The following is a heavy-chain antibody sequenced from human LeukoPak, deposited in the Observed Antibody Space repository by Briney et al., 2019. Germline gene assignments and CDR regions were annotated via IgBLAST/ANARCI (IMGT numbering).Heavy chain of an antibody. J-gene: IGHJ5*02. D-gene: IGHD2-15*01. CDR1: GGSISSYY. Sequence: SETLSLTCTVSGGSISSYYWSWIRQPPGKGLEWIGYIYYSGSTNYNPSLKSRVTISVDTSKNQFSLKLSSVTAADTAAYYCARGLGYCSGGSCYSFNWFDPWGQGTLVTVSS. CDR2: IYYSGST. V-gene: IGHV4-59*01. CDR3: ARGLGYCSGGSCYSFNWFDP.